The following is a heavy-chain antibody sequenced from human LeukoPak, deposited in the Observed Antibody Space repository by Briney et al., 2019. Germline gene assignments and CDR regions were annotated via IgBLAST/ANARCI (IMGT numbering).Heavy chain of an antibody. Sequence: GGSLRLSCAASGFTFSSYGMHWVRQAPGKGPEWVAFIRYDGSNKYYADSVKGRFTISRDNSKNTLYLQMNSLRAEDTAVYYCAKAWDYYDSSGSTDYWGQGTLVTVSS. V-gene: IGHV3-30*02. J-gene: IGHJ4*02. D-gene: IGHD3-22*01. CDR3: AKAWDYYDSSGSTDY. CDR1: GFTFSSYG. CDR2: IRYDGSNK.